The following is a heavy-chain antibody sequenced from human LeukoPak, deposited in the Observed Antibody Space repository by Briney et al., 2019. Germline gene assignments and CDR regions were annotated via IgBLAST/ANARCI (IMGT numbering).Heavy chain of an antibody. CDR3: ARDTVTTSGWEGLNCFDA. J-gene: IGHJ5*02. V-gene: IGHV1-2*02. CDR2: INPNSGGT. CDR1: VYIFTDYY. D-gene: IGHD6-19*01. Sequence: ASVTVSCMCSVYIFTDYYRHGVRQAPGQGREWMGWINPNSGGTNYPQKFQGRGTMTRDTSISTAYMELSSLTAGDTAAYYCARDTVTTSGWEGLNCFDAWGQGTLVTVSS.